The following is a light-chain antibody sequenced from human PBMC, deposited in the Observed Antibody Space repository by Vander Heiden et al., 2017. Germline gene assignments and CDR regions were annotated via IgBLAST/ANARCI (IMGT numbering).Light chain of an antibody. Sequence: IQMTQSPSSLSASVGDRVTITCRASQSVGTYLNWYQQKPGKPPKLLMYATSTLQSGVPSRFRGGGSGTHRTLTISGLQPEDCATYYGQQSYSSPYSFGQGTRLEI. CDR2: ATS. J-gene: IGKJ2*03. CDR1: QSVGTY. V-gene: IGKV1-39*01. CDR3: QQSYSSPYS.